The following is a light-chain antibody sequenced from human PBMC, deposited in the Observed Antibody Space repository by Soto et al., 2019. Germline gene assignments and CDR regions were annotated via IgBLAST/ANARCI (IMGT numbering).Light chain of an antibody. CDR3: QQRSNWPT. CDR2: DAS. J-gene: IGKJ4*01. CDR1: QTVRNNY. Sequence: EFVLTQSPGTLSLSPVERATLSCRASQTVRNNYLAWYQQKPGQAPRLLIYDASNRATGIPARFSGSGSGTDFTLTISSLELEDFAVYYCQQRSNWPTFGGGTKVDIK. V-gene: IGKV3-11*01.